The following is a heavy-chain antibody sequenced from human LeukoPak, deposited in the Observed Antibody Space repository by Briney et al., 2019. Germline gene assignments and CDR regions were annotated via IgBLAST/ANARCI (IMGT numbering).Heavy chain of an antibody. CDR3: ARGGNYYDSSGQAFDP. J-gene: IGHJ5*02. CDR2: IYYSGST. D-gene: IGHD3-22*01. V-gene: IGHV4-39*07. Sequence: PSETLSLTCTVSGGSISSSSYSWGWIRQPPGKGLEWIGSIYYSGSTYYNPSLKSRVTISVDTSKNQFSLKLSSVTAADTAVYYCARGGNYYDSSGQAFDPWGQGTLVTVSS. CDR1: GGSISSSSYS.